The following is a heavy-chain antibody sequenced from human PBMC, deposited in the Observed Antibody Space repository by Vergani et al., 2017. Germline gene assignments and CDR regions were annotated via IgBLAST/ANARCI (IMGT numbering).Heavy chain of an antibody. V-gene: IGHV4-31*11. CDR3: ARVDTQVPATSHFYYMDV. CDR1: GYSISSGDHC. D-gene: IGHD6-25*01. CDR2: IFYSGTT. J-gene: IGHJ6*03. Sequence: QVQLQESGPGLVKPSETLSLTCAVSGYSISSGDHCWTWIRQRPGKGLEWIGYIFYSGTTYDNPSLRSRLTISVDTSQNQFSLKLRSVTAADTAVYYCARVDTQVPATSHFYYMDVWGQGTTVTVSS.